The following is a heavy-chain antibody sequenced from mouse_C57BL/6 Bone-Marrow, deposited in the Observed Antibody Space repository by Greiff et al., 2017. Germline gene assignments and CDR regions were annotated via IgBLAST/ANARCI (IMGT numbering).Heavy chain of an antibody. CDR3: ARNSGYYDYDEGAWFAY. V-gene: IGHV2-9-1*01. CDR1: GFSLTSYA. D-gene: IGHD2-4*01. CDR2: IWTGGGT. Sequence: VQRVESGPGLVAPSQSLSITCTVSGFSLTSYAISWVRQPPGKGLEWLGVIWTGGGTNYNSALKSRLSISKDNSKSQVFLKMNSLQTDDTARYYCARNSGYYDYDEGAWFAYWGQGTLVTVSA. J-gene: IGHJ3*01.